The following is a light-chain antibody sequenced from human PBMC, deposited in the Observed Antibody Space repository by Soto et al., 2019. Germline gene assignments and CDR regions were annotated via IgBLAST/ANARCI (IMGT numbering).Light chain of an antibody. CDR1: SSNIGSNY. Sequence: QSVLTQPPSVSGTPGQTVSISCSGRSSNIGSNYEYWYQQLPGTAPRLLMYRADQRPSGVPDRFSGSKSGTSASLAIGGLRSEDEADYYCAAWDDTLSGLVFGGGTQLTVL. J-gene: IGLJ7*01. CDR2: RAD. V-gene: IGLV1-47*01. CDR3: AAWDDTLSGLV.